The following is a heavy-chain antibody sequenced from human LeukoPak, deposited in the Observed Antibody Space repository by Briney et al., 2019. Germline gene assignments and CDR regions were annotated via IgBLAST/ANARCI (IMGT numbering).Heavy chain of an antibody. D-gene: IGHD3-16*01. Sequence: ASVKDSCKASGYTFTGYYMHWVRQAPGQGLEWMGWINPDSGITNCVERFQGRVTMTGDTSISTVYMDLSSLRSDDTALYYCAREGRWGNAFDIWGQGTMVTVSS. V-gene: IGHV1-2*02. J-gene: IGHJ3*02. CDR2: INPDSGIT. CDR1: GYTFTGYY. CDR3: AREGRWGNAFDI.